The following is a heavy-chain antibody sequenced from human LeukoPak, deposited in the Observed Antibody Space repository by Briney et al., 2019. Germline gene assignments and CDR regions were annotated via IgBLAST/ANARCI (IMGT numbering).Heavy chain of an antibody. V-gene: IGHV4-59*08. D-gene: IGHD2/OR15-2a*01. CDR1: GGSISSYY. CDR2: IYYSGST. CDR3: ARHSTTWTPFDY. J-gene: IGHJ4*02. Sequence: SETLSLTCTVSGGSISSYYWSWIWQPPGKGLEWIGYIYYSGSTNYNPFLKSRVTISVDTSKNQFSLKLSSVTAADTAVYYCARHSTTWTPFDYWGQGTLVTVSS.